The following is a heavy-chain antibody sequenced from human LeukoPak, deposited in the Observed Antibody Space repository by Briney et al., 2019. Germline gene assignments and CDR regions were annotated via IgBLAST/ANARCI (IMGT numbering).Heavy chain of an antibody. Sequence: PGGSLRLSCAASGFTFSSYAMNWVRQTPGKGLEWVSAISGSGGTTYYADSVKGRFTISRDNSKNTLYLQMNSLRAEDTAVYYCARGFEYYYDSSGYYYYYWGQGTLVTVSS. CDR3: ARGFEYYYDSSGYYYYY. D-gene: IGHD3-22*01. CDR1: GFTFSSYA. V-gene: IGHV3-23*01. CDR2: ISGSGGTT. J-gene: IGHJ4*02.